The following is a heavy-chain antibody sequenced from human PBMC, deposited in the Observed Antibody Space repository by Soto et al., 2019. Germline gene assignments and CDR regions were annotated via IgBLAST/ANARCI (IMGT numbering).Heavy chain of an antibody. V-gene: IGHV4-59*01. CDR1: GGSISSYY. Sequence: PSETLSLTCTVSGGSISSYYWSWIRQPPGKGLEWIGYIYYSGSTNYNPSLKSRVTISVDTSKNQFSLKLSSVTAADTAVYYCARGVTGGPITIFGVTWWFDPWGQGTLVTVSS. CDR3: ARGVTGGPITIFGVTWWFDP. CDR2: IYYSGST. D-gene: IGHD3-3*01. J-gene: IGHJ5*02.